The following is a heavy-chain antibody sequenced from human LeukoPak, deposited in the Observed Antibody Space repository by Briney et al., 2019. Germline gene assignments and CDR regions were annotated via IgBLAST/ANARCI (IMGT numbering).Heavy chain of an antibody. CDR3: AIWGGYCSRRSCPNY. V-gene: IGHV3-23*01. Sequence: GSLRLSCAASGFTFSSYAMRWVRQAPGKGLEWVSAISGSGGSTYYADSVKGRFTIPRDNSKNTLYMQMNSLRAEDTAVYYCAIWGGYCSRRSCPNYWGQATLVTVSS. CDR1: GFTFSSYA. CDR2: ISGSGGST. D-gene: IGHD2-15*01. J-gene: IGHJ4*02.